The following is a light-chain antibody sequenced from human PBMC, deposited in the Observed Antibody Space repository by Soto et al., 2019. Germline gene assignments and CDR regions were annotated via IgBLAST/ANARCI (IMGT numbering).Light chain of an antibody. CDR2: DVS. V-gene: IGLV2-11*01. J-gene: IGLJ2*01. CDR3: CSYAGSFTLKV. CDR1: SSDLGGYNY. Sequence: QSALTQPRSVSGSLGQSVTISCSGTSSDLGGYNYVSWYQQHPGRAPKLMIYDVSRRPSGVPNRFSGSKSGNTASLSISGLQAEDEPDYYCCSYAGSFTLKVFGGGTKLTVL.